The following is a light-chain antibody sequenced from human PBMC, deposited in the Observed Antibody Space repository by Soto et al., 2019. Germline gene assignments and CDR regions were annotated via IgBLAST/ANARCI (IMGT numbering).Light chain of an antibody. V-gene: IGKV3-20*01. CDR1: QSVSSSY. J-gene: IGKJ2*01. Sequence: DIVLTQSPGALSLSPGERATLSCRASQSVSSSYLAWYQQKPAQAPRLLIFGASNRATGIPDRFSGSGSGTDFTLTISRLEPEDFAVYYCQLYDTSPPGYTFCQGTKLEIK. CDR3: QLYDTSPPGYT. CDR2: GAS.